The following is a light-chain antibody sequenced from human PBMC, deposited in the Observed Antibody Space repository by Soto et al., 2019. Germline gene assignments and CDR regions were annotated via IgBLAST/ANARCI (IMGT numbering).Light chain of an antibody. CDR2: DVS. J-gene: IGLJ2*01. CDR1: SSDVGVSNY. CDR3: SSYTSSSTVV. V-gene: IGLV2-14*03. Sequence: QSALTQPASVSGSPGQSITISCTGTSSDVGVSNYVSWYQQHPGKAPKLVICDVSHRPSGVSDRFSGSKSGNTASLTISGLQAEDEADYYCSSYTSSSTVVFGGGTKLTVL.